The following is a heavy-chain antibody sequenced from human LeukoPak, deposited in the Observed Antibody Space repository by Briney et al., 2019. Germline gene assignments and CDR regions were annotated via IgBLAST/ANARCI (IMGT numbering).Heavy chain of an antibody. CDR2: INPNSGVT. J-gene: IGHJ4*02. CDR1: GYTFTGHF. V-gene: IGHV1-2*02. D-gene: IGHD6-6*01. CDR3: ARGGRPTATIAAHP. Sequence: ASVKVSFTASGYTFTGHFLHGVRQAPGQGLEWMGWINPNSGVTSYAQKFQGRVAVTRDTSIDTAYMELSMLRSDDTAVYYCARGGRPTATIAAHPWGEGTLVTVSS.